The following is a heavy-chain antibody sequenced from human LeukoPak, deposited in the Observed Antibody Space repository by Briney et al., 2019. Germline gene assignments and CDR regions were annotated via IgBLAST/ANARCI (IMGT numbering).Heavy chain of an antibody. J-gene: IGHJ5*02. Sequence: GGSLRLPCAASGFTFSNSWMSWVRQAPGKGLEWVANIRQDGSEKHYVDSVKGRFTISRDNAKNSLYLQMNSLRAEDTAVYYCARGRWFDPWGQGTLVTVSS. CDR3: ARGRWFDP. CDR1: GFTFSNSW. CDR2: IRQDGSEK. V-gene: IGHV3-7*04.